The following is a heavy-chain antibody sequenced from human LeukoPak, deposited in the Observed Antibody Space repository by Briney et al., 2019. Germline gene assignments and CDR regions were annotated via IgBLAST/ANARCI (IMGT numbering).Heavy chain of an antibody. CDR1: GYTYTSYY. J-gene: IGHJ3*02. D-gene: IGHD2-21*02. CDR3: ARARDCGGDCYYDAFDI. V-gene: IGHV1-46*01. CDR2: MNPSGGRT. Sequence: ASVNVSCKPSGYTYTSYYMHWVRQAAGQGLGWMGGMNPSGGRTTYAQTFQARLTMTRDTSTSTVYLELSSLRYEDTAVYYCARARDCGGDCYYDAFDIWGQGTMVTVSS.